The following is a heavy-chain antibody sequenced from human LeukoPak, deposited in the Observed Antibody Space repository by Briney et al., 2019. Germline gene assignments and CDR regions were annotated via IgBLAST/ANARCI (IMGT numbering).Heavy chain of an antibody. V-gene: IGHV4-59*08. D-gene: IGHD2-2*03. CDR3: ARHMDALGYYFDY. CDR1: GGSISHYY. Sequence: SETLSLTCTVSGGSISHYYWSWIRQPPGRGLEWLGYIYYSGSTNYNPSLKSRVTISVDTSKNQFSLRLSSVTAADTAVYYCARHMDALGYYFDYWGQGTLVTVSS. J-gene: IGHJ4*02. CDR2: IYYSGST.